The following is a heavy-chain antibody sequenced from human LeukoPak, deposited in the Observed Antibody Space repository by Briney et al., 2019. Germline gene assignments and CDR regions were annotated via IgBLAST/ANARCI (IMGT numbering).Heavy chain of an antibody. CDR1: GFTVSGNY. Sequence: GSLRLSCAASGFTVSGNYMSWVRQAPGKGLEWIGSVYYSGSTYYNPSFNSRVTISVDTSKNQFSLKLSSVTAADTAVYYCARLGWWDSWGQGTLVTVSS. CDR2: VYYSGST. V-gene: IGHV4-39*01. J-gene: IGHJ4*02. CDR3: ARLGWWDS. D-gene: IGHD2-15*01.